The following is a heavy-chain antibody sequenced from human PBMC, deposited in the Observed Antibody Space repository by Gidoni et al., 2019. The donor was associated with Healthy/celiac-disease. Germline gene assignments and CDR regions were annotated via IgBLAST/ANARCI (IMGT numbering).Heavy chain of an antibody. CDR1: GFTLDDYP. V-gene: IGHV3-9*01. D-gene: IGHD4-17*01. Sequence: DVQLVASGGGLVRPGRSLRLSCAASGFTLDDYPMDWVRQVPGKGLGWGSGSSWNSGSRGYADSVKGRFTIYRDNAKNSLYLQMNSLRAEDTALYYCAKDYGDYETEYYFDYWGQGTLVTVSS. J-gene: IGHJ4*02. CDR2: SSWNSGSR. CDR3: AKDYGDYETEYYFDY.